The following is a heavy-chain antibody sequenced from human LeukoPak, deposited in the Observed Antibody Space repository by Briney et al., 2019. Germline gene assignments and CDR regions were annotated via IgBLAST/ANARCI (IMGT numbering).Heavy chain of an antibody. CDR3: ARAGGNYRHNWFDP. CDR2: IYYSGST. CDR1: GGSISSSNYY. Sequence: SETLSLTCTVSGGSISSSNYYWGWIRQPPGKGLEWIGSIYYSGSTYYSPSLKSRVTISVDTSKNQFSLKLSSVTAADTAVYYCARAGGNYRHNWFDPWGQGTLVTVSS. J-gene: IGHJ5*02. V-gene: IGHV4-39*07. D-gene: IGHD3-22*01.